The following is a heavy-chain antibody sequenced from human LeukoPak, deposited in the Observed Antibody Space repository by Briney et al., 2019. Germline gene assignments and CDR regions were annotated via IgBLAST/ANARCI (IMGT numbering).Heavy chain of an antibody. V-gene: IGHV4-38-2*02. CDR2: IYHSGST. J-gene: IGHJ4*02. CDR1: GYSISSGYY. Sequence: SETLSLTCTVSGYSISSGYYWGWIRQPPGKGLEWIGSIYHSGSTYYNPSLKSRVTISVDTSKNQFSLKLSSVTAADTAVYYCARVRGSSSYFDYWGQGTLVTVSS. CDR3: ARVRGSSSYFDY. D-gene: IGHD6-6*01.